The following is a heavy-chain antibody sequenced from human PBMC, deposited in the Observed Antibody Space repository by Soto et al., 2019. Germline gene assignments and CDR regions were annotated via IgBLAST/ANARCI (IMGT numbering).Heavy chain of an antibody. CDR2: IKSSGDTT. CDR1: GCTFSTYH. D-gene: IGHD6-6*01. V-gene: IGHV1-46*01. CDR3: ASEPPSTSLFDC. Sequence: QVQLVQSGAEVTKPGASVKISCKTSGCTFSTYHMHWVRLAPGQGLEWVGIIKSSGDTTLNAQKFRGRVTMSKDTSTSTAYMEVSSLRSEDTAVYYCASEPPSTSLFDCWGQGSQVTVSS. J-gene: IGHJ4*02.